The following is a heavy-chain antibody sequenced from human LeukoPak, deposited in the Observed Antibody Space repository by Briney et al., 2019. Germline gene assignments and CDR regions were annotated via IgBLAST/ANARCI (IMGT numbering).Heavy chain of an antibody. Sequence: SGGSLRLSCAASGFTFSNYNMNWVRQAPGKGLEWVSSISSSSSYIYYADSAKGRFTISRDNTKNSLYLQMNSLRAEDTAVYYCARDSPYGTAGYWGQGTLVTVSS. CDR1: GFTFSNYN. D-gene: IGHD2-8*02. J-gene: IGHJ4*02. CDR2: ISSSSSYI. CDR3: ARDSPYGTAGY. V-gene: IGHV3-21*01.